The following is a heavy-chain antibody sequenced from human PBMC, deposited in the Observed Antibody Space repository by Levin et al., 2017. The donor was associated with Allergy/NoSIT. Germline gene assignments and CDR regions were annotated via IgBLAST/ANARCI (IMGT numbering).Heavy chain of an antibody. Sequence: LSLTCAASGFTFSSYGMHWVRQAPGKGLEWVAVISYDGSNKYYADSVKGRFTISRDNSKNTLYLQMNSLRAEDTAVYYCAKGLSSGWSYWDFDYWGQGTLVTVSS. CDR1: GFTFSSYG. V-gene: IGHV3-30*18. D-gene: IGHD6-19*01. CDR2: ISYDGSNK. J-gene: IGHJ4*02. CDR3: AKGLSSGWSYWDFDY.